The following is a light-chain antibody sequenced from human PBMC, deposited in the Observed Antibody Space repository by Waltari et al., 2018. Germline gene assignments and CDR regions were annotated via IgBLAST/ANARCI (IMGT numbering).Light chain of an antibody. CDR3: QQYYDTQWT. Sequence: DIVMTQSPHSLAVSLGERATINCTPTKSVLHNPNNKNYLAWYQQKPGQSPKVLIYWASTRESGVPDRFSGSGSGTDFTLTISSLQADDVAVYYCQQYYDTQWTFGQGTKVEIK. J-gene: IGKJ1*01. CDR1: KSVLHNPNNKNY. CDR2: WAS. V-gene: IGKV4-1*01.